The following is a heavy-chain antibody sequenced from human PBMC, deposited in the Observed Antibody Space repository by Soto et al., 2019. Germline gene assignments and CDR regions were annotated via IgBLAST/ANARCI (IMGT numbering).Heavy chain of an antibody. CDR2: IHYSGST. CDR3: TRDSSSGGSASQTFWYFDL. J-gene: IGHJ2*01. CDR1: GGSVRSASYY. D-gene: IGHD6-19*01. Sequence: SETLSLTCTVSGGSVRSASYYWSWIRQSPGKGLEWIGYIHYSGSTNYNPSLKSRATMSINTSKNQFSLELGSVTAADTAVYYCTRDSSSGGSASQTFWYFDLWGRGTLVTVSS. V-gene: IGHV4-61*01.